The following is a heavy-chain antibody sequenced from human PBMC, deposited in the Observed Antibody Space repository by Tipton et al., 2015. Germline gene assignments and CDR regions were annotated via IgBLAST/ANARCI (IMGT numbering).Heavy chain of an antibody. D-gene: IGHD2-2*01. CDR2: ISSSGGST. CDR1: GFTFSSYA. Sequence: GSLRLSCAASGFTFSSYAMSWVRQAPGKGLEWVSGISSSGGSTYYTDSVKGRFTISRDNPKNTLYLQMNSLRAEDTAVYYFAKESILLVPVAIRGGYFDYWGQGTLGTVSS. V-gene: IGHV3-23*01. CDR3: AKESILLVPVAIRGGYFDY. J-gene: IGHJ4*02.